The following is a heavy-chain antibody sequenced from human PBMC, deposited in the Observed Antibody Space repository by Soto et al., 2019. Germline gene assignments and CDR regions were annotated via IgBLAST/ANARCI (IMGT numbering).Heavy chain of an antibody. J-gene: IGHJ4*02. V-gene: IGHV3-23*01. CDR1: GFTFSSYA. D-gene: IGHD3-3*01. Sequence: GGSLRLSCAASGFTFSSYAMSWVRQAPGKGLEWVSAISGSGGSTYYADSVKGRFTISRDNSKNTLYLQMNSLRAEDTAVYYCAKASTVLADFWRAVYFDYWGQGTLVTVSS. CDR3: AKASTVLADFWRAVYFDY. CDR2: ISGSGGST.